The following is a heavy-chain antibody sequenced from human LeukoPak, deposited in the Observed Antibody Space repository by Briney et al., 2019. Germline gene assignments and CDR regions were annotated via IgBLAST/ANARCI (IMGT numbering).Heavy chain of an antibody. CDR2: IYSDNT. CDR1: GFTVSSNS. Sequence: QPGGSLRLSCTVSGFTVSSNSMSWVRQAPGKGLEWVSFIYSDNTHYSDSVKGRFTISRDTAKNSLYLQMNSLRAEDTALYYCARLKAAAGSNFDYWGQGTLVTVSS. CDR3: ARLKAAAGSNFDY. V-gene: IGHV3-53*01. D-gene: IGHD6-13*01. J-gene: IGHJ4*02.